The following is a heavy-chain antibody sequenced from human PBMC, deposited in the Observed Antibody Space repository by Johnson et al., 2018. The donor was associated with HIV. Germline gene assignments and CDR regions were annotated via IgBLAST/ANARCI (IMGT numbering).Heavy chain of an antibody. V-gene: IGHV3-33*08. CDR2: IWFDGSNK. CDR1: GFTFSSYA. CDR3: AIIPAGNSFAV. D-gene: IGHD2-21*01. J-gene: IGHJ3*01. Sequence: HVQLVESGGGLVQPGGSLRLSCAASGFTFSSYAMSWVRQAPGKGLEWAAVIWFDGSNKYYADSVKGRFTISRDNSGNTLYLQMDSLRAEDTAMYYCAIIPAGNSFAVWGQGTMVTVSS.